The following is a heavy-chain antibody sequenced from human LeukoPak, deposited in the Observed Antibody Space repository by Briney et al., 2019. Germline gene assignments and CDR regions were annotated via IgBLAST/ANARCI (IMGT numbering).Heavy chain of an antibody. D-gene: IGHD3-22*01. J-gene: IGHJ4*02. Sequence: SETLSLTCTVSGGSISSSSYYWGWIRQPPGKGLEWIGSIYYSGSTYYNPSLKSRVTISVDTSKNQFSLKLSSVTAADTAVYYCASWYYYHSRYWGQGTLVTVSS. CDR2: IYYSGST. CDR1: GGSISSSSYY. CDR3: ASWYYYHSRY. V-gene: IGHV4-39*01.